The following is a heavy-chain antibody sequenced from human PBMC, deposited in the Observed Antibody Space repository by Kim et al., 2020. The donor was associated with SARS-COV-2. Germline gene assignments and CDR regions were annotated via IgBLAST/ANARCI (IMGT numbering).Heavy chain of an antibody. V-gene: IGHV1-18*01. D-gene: IGHD6-13*01. CDR3: ARDGQAAARGDWYFDV. CDR1: GYSFSSYG. CDR2: ISAYNGNT. Sequence: ASVKVSCKASGYSFSSYGLTWVRQAPGQGLEWMGWISAYNGNTNYAQKLQGRVTMTTDTSTSTAYMELRSLRSDDTAVYYCARDGQAAARGDWYFDVWGRGTRVTVSS. J-gene: IGHJ2*01.